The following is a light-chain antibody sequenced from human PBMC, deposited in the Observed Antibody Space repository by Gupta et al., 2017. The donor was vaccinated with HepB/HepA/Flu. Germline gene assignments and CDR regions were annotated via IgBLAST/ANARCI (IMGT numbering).Light chain of an antibody. V-gene: IGKV4-1*01. CDR3: QQYYSTPWT. J-gene: IGKJ1*01. CDR2: WAS. CDR1: QSVLYSSNNKNY. Sequence: DIVMNPSPDSLAVSLGEGATINCKSSQSVLYSSNNKNYLAWYQQKPGQPPKLLIYWASTRESGVPDRFSGSGSGTDFTLTISSLQAEDVAVYYCQQYYSTPWTFGQGTKVEIK.